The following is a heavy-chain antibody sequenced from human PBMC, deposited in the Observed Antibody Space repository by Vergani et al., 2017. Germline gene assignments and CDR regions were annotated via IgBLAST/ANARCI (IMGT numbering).Heavy chain of an antibody. CDR1: GGSISSSSYY. D-gene: IGHD2-8*01. CDR3: ARHSVVVPALKACTNGVCSLPEGWFDP. CDR2: IYYSGST. V-gene: IGHV4-39*07. J-gene: IGHJ5*02. Sequence: QLQLQESGPGLVKPSETLSLTCTVPGGSISSSSYYWGWIRQPPGKGLEWIGSIYYSGSTYYNPSPKSRVTISVDTSKNHFSLKLSSVTAADTAVYYCARHSVVVPALKACTNGVCSLPEGWFDPWGQGTLVTVSS.